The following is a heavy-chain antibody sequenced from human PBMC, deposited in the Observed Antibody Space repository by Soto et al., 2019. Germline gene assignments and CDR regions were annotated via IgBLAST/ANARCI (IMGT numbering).Heavy chain of an antibody. CDR3: ARDAPTIAAQYDY. CDR2: ISAYNGNT. D-gene: IGHD2-2*01. Sequence: HVQLVQSGAEVKKPGASVKVSCKASGYTFTSYGISWVRQAPGQGLEWMGWISAYNGNTNYAQKLQGRVTMTRDTYTSTSYTVLRSPSSHDTDVYYCARDAPTIAAQYDYWGQGTLVTVSS. CDR1: GYTFTSYG. J-gene: IGHJ4*02. V-gene: IGHV1-18*01.